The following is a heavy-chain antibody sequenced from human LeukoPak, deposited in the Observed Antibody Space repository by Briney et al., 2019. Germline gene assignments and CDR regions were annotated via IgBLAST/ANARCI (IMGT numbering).Heavy chain of an antibody. CDR3: ARGAYCTNGVCPDY. CDR2: IYYSGST. CDR1: GGSISSGGYY. D-gene: IGHD2-8*01. V-gene: IGHV4-31*03. J-gene: IGHJ4*02. Sequence: SQTLSLTCSVSGGSISSGGYYWSWIRQHPGKGLEWIGYIYYSGSTYYNPSLKSRVIISVDTSKNQYSLKLSSVTAADTAVYYCARGAYCTNGVCPDYWGQGTLVTVSS.